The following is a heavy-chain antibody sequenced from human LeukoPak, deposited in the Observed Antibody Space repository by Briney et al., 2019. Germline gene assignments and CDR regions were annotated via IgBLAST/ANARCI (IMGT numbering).Heavy chain of an antibody. CDR3: ARDSGYDYYYYGMDV. J-gene: IGHJ6*02. CDR2: IYYSGST. CDR1: GGSISSYY. Sequence: SETLSLTCTVSGGSISSYYWSWIRQPPGKGLEWIGNIYYSGSTNYNPSLKSRVTISVDTSKNQFSLKLSSVTAADTAVYYCARDSGYDYYYYGMDVWGQGTTVTVSS. D-gene: IGHD5-12*01. V-gene: IGHV4-59*01.